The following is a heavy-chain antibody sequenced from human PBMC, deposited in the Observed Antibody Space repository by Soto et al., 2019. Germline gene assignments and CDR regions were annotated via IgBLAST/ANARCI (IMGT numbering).Heavy chain of an antibody. J-gene: IGHJ4*02. D-gene: IGHD2-21*02. CDR2: ISSSSSYI. Sequence: GGSLRLSXAASGFTFSSYSMNWVRQAPGKGLEWVSSISSSSSYIYYADSVKGRFTISRDNAKNSLYLQMNSLRAEDTAVYYCPRGRIRYCGGDCYTGDYWGQGTLVTVSS. CDR3: PRGRIRYCGGDCYTGDY. CDR1: GFTFSSYS. V-gene: IGHV3-21*01.